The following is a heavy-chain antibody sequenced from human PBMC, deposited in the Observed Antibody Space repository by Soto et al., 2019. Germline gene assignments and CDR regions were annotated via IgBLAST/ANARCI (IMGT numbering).Heavy chain of an antibody. D-gene: IGHD2-15*01. Sequence: GSLRLSCAASGFTFSTYSMNWVRQAPGKGLEWVSYTSTTGSTIYYADSVEGRFTISRDNAKNSLYLQMTSLRAEDTAVYYCARYKGYCSGGSCYYYYYMDVWGKGTTVTAP. CDR1: GFTFSTYS. V-gene: IGHV3-48*01. CDR3: ARYKGYCSGGSCYYYYYMDV. J-gene: IGHJ6*03. CDR2: TSTTGSTI.